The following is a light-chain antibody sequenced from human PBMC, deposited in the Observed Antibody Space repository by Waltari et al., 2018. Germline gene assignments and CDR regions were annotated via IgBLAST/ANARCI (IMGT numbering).Light chain of an antibody. CDR2: YVS. Sequence: EIVLTQSPDFQSVTPKEKVTITCRASQSVGSDLHWYQQRPEQSPNPLLKYVSQSFSGVPSRFSGSGSGTDFTLTINSLEAEDAATYYCHQTSNLPYTFGQGTKLEIK. CDR3: HQTSNLPYT. V-gene: IGKV6-21*01. J-gene: IGKJ2*01. CDR1: QSVGSD.